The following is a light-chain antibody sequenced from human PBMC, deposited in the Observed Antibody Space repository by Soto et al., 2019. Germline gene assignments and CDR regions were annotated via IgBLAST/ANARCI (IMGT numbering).Light chain of an antibody. CDR1: SSDVGGYNY. V-gene: IGLV2-14*03. J-gene: IGLJ1*01. CDR3: SSYKSTSTPYV. Sequence: QSALTQPPSASGSPGQSVTISCTGTSSDVGGYNYVSWYQQHPGKAPKLIIYDVTNRPAGISSRFSASKSGDTASLTISVLQADDEADYFCSSYKSTSTPYVFGTGTKVTVL. CDR2: DVT.